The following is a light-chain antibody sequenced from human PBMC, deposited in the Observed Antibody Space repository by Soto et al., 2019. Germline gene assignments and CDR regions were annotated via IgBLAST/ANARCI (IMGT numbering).Light chain of an antibody. J-gene: IGLJ2*01. CDR1: SSDVGAYNY. V-gene: IGLV2-8*01. Sequence: QYALTQPPSASGSPGQSVTISCTGTSSDVGAYNYVSWYQQHPGKAPTLMIYEVNKRPSGVPDRFSGSKSGNTASLTVSGLQAEDEAEYYCSSYAGTYIHVVFGGGTKLTVL. CDR3: SSYAGTYIHVV. CDR2: EVN.